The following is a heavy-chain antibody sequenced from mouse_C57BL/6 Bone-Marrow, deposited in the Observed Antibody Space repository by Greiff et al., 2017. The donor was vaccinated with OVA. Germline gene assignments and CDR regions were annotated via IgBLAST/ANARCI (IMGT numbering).Heavy chain of an antibody. V-gene: IGHV1-26*01. Sequence: EVQLQQSGPELVKPGASVKISCKASGYTFTDYYMNWVKQSHGKSLEWIGDINPNNGGTSYNQKFKGKATLTVDKSSSTAYMELRSLTSEDSAVXYCANGYYWFAYWGQGSLVTVSA. D-gene: IGHD2-3*01. CDR2: INPNNGGT. J-gene: IGHJ3*01. CDR1: GYTFTDYY. CDR3: ANGYYWFAY.